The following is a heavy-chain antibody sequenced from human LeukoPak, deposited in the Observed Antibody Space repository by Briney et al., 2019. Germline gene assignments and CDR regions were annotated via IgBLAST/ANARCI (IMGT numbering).Heavy chain of an antibody. Sequence: SETLSLTCSVSGGSISSYYWSWIRQPPRKGREWIGYMYYSGTTNYNPSLRSRVIISADTSKKQFSLQVSSVTAADTAVYYCARQQIYVDTGLVDYFDYWGQGILVTVSS. CDR1: GGSISSYY. V-gene: IGHV4-59*01. CDR3: ARQQIYVDTGLVDYFDY. D-gene: IGHD5-18*01. J-gene: IGHJ4*02. CDR2: MYYSGTT.